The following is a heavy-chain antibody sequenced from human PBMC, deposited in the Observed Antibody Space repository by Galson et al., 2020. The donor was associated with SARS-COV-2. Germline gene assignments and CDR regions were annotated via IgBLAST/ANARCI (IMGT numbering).Heavy chain of an antibody. D-gene: IGHD4-17*01. CDR3: ARDGYGDPGEGFDY. J-gene: IGHJ4*02. Sequence: GESLKISCAASGFTFSSYGMHWVRQAPGKGLEWVAVIWYDGSNKYYADSVKGRFTISRDNSKNTLYLQMNSLRAQDTAVYYCARDGYGDPGEGFDYGGQGTLFPVSS. CDR1: GFTFSSYG. CDR2: IWYDGSNK. V-gene: IGHV3-33*01.